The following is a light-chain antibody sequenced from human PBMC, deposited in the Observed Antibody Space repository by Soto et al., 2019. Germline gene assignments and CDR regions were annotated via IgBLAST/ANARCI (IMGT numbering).Light chain of an antibody. V-gene: IGKV2-30*01. CDR1: QSLVDNDGNTY. J-gene: IGKJ2*03. CDR2: KVS. CDR3: LQGTYGYS. Sequence: DVVMTQSPLSLPVTLGQPASISCRSSQSLVDNDGNTYLNWFQQSPGQSPRRLIYKVSNRDPGVPDRFSGSGSGPEFTLRISRVEAEDIGIYYCLQGTYGYSFGQGTKLEIK.